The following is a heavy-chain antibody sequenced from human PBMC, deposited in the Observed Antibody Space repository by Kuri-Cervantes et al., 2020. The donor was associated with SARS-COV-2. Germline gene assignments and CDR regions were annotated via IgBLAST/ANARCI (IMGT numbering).Heavy chain of an antibody. CDR3: ARDGPTRTYYYESSGYDY. CDR1: GFTFSGHW. Sequence: GGSLRLSCAASGFTFSGHWIHWVRQAPGKGLVWASSISSSSSYIYYADSVKGRFTISRDNAKNSLYLQMNSLRAEDTAVYCCARDGPTRTYYYESSGYDYWGQGALVTVSS. D-gene: IGHD3-22*01. J-gene: IGHJ4*02. V-gene: IGHV3-21*01. CDR2: ISSSSSYI.